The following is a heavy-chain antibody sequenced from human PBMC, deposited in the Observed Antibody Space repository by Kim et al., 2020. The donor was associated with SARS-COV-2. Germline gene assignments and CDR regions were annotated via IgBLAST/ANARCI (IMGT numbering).Heavy chain of an antibody. CDR3: TRDRLAAAGSLY. D-gene: IGHD6-13*01. CDR2: IRSKAYGGTT. J-gene: IGHJ4*02. Sequence: GGSLRLSCTASGFTFSGYAMSWFRQAPGKGLEWVGFIRSKAYGGTTAYAASVKGRFTIARDDSTSIAYLQMNSLKTEDTAVYYCTRDRLAAAGSLYWGQGTMVTVSS. V-gene: IGHV3-49*03. CDR1: GFTFSGYA.